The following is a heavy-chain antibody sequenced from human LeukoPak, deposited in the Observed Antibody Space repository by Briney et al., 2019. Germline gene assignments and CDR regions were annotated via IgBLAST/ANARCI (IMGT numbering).Heavy chain of an antibody. J-gene: IGHJ6*03. CDR3: AKGVGTSYHYHMDV. Sequence: SGGSLRLSCAASGFTFDEYAMHWVRLPPGKGLEWVAGISWNTYDIGYADSVKCRFAISRDNAKNSLYLQMNILRDEDMALYYCAKGVGTSYHYHMDVWGKGTTVIVSS. D-gene: IGHD1-26*01. V-gene: IGHV3-9*03. CDR1: GFTFDEYA. CDR2: ISWNTYDI.